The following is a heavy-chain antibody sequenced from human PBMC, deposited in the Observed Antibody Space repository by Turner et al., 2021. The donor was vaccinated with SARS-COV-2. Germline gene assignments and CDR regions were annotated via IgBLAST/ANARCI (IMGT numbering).Heavy chain of an antibody. J-gene: IGHJ6*02. CDR3: ARLMDTAMDYYGTDV. D-gene: IGHD5-18*01. V-gene: IGHV4-39*01. Sequence: LLLQVSRSGLVKPSETLSLTCTAPGGPISSSSYYWGWIRQPPGTGLEWIGNIYYSGSAYYNPSLKSRVTISVGPSKNQFSLKLTSVAAADTAVYYCARLMDTAMDYYGTDVWCQGTTVTVSS. CDR1: GGPISSSSYY. CDR2: IYYSGSA.